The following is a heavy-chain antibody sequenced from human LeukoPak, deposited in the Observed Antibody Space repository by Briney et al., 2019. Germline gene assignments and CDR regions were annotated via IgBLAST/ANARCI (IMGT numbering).Heavy chain of an antibody. V-gene: IGHV3-53*01. CDR1: GFILSDNC. Sequence: PGGSLRLSCAASGFILSDNCIYWVRQAPGKGLEWVSVIYSGGSTYYADSVKGRFTISRDNSKNTLYLQMNNLRAEDTAVYYCARGPRDDYYIDVWGKGTTVTVSS. D-gene: IGHD3-10*01. CDR2: IYSGGST. J-gene: IGHJ6*03. CDR3: ARGPRDDYYIDV.